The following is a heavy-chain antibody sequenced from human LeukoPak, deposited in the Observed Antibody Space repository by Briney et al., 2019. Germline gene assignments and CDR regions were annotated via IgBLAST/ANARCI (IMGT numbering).Heavy chain of an antibody. CDR2: IIPILGIA. Sequence: GSSVKVSCKASGGTFSSYAISWVRQAPGQGLEWMGRIIPILGIANYAQKFQGRVTITADKSTSTAYMELSSLRSEDTAVYYCARDRVTMVRGDYYYYYYMDVWGKGTTVTVSS. J-gene: IGHJ6*03. CDR3: ARDRVTMVRGDYYYYYYMDV. V-gene: IGHV1-69*04. D-gene: IGHD3-10*01. CDR1: GGTFSSYA.